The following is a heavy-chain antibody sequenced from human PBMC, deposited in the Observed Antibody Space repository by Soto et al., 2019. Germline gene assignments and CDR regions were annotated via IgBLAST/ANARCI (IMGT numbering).Heavy chain of an antibody. CDR1: GDIFTSHY. V-gene: IGHV1-46*01. D-gene: IGHD2-15*01. Sequence: ASVKVSCKASGDIFTSHYMHWLRQAPGQGLEWMGYIAPSVGSTAYAQEFQGRVTMTRDMSSSSVYMELSSLRSDDTAMYYCASEKGGFDIWGKGTVVPVS. CDR2: IAPSVGST. J-gene: IGHJ3*02. CDR3: ASEKGGFDI.